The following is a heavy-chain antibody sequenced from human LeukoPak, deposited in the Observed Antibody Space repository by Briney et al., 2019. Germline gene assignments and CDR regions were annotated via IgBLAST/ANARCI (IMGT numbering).Heavy chain of an antibody. V-gene: IGHV4-34*01. D-gene: IGHD3-22*01. CDR2: INHSGST. J-gene: IGHJ3*02. CDR1: GGSFSGYY. Sequence: SETLSLTCAVYGGSFSGYYWSWIGQPPGKGLEWIGKINHSGSTYYNPSLKSRVTISVDRSKNQFSLKLSSVTAADTAVYYCARAPGAYYDSSGYYPTAFDIWGQGTMVTVSS. CDR3: ARAPGAYYDSSGYYPTAFDI.